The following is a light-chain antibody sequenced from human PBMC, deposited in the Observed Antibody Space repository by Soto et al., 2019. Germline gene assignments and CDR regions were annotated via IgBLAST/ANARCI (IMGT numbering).Light chain of an antibody. CDR2: YVS. V-gene: IGKV1-27*01. CDR1: QDIGQY. Sequence: DIQMTQSPSSLSASVGDRVTLTCWASQDIGQYLAWYQQRPGKVPKLLIYYVSNLQSGVPSRFSGSGSGTEFTLSISSLQPEDVATYYCLKYTKDAPGTFGQGTKVESK. CDR3: LKYTKDAPGT. J-gene: IGKJ1*01.